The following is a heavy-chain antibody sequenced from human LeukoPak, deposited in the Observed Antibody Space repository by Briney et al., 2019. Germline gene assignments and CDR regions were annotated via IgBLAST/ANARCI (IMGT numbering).Heavy chain of an antibody. CDR3: ARGYCSSTSCYTGTHNWFDP. D-gene: IGHD2-2*02. V-gene: IGHV3-23*01. Sequence: PGGSLRLSCAASGLTFSSYAMSWVRQAPGKGLEWVSAISGSGGSTYYADSVKGRFTISRDNSKNTLYLQMNSLRAEDTAVYYCARGYCSSTSCYTGTHNWFDPWGQGTLVTVSS. CDR1: GLTFSSYA. J-gene: IGHJ5*02. CDR2: ISGSGGST.